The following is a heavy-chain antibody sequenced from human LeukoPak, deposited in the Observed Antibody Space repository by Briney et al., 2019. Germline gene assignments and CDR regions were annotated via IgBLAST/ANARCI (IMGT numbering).Heavy chain of an antibody. CDR2: MNPNSGNT. V-gene: IGHV1-8*01. CDR1: GYTFTSYD. CDR3: ARGLPQLRYFDWLGDY. J-gene: IGHJ4*02. D-gene: IGHD3-9*01. Sequence: ASVKVSCKASGYTFTSYDINWVRQATGQGLEWMGWMNPNSGNTGYAQKFQGRVTMTRNTSISTAYMELSSLRSEDTAVYYCARGLPQLRYFDWLGDYWGQGTLVTVSS.